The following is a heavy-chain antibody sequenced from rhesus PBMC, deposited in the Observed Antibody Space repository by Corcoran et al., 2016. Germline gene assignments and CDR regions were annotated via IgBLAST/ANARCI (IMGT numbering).Heavy chain of an antibody. Sequence: EVQVEESGGGLVQPGGSLRLSCAVSGFTFSSYGMSWVRQAPGKGLEWVSYITNGCGRTYYANSVKGRFPSSEDNSKTTHSLQMNSLAAEDTAVYYCAKGVLGTTVIGGLDSWGQGVVVTVSS. J-gene: IGHJ6*01. V-gene: IGHV3S5*01. CDR3: AKGVLGTTVIGGLDS. CDR2: ITNGCGRT. D-gene: IGHD1-44*01. CDR1: GFTFSSYG.